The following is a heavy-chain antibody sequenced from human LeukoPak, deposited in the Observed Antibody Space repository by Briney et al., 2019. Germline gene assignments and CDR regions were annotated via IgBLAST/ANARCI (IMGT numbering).Heavy chain of an antibody. J-gene: IGHJ4*02. CDR2: IYPGDSGP. CDR3: VRHGLGSSWFGFDY. D-gene: IGHD6-13*01. CDR1: GYTFTTYW. V-gene: IGHV5-51*01. Sequence: GESLKISWKGSGYTFTTYWIGWVRQMPGEGLEWMGIIYPGDSGPRYSPSFQGQVTISADKSISTAYLQWSSLKASDSAMYYCVRHGLGSSWFGFDYWGQGTLVTVSS.